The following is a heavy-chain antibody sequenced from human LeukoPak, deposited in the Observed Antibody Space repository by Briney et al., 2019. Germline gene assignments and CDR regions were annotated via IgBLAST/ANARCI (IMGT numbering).Heavy chain of an antibody. Sequence: GGSLRLSCAASGFIFSSNSMNWVRQAPGKGLEWVSSISSSSYIYYADSVKGRFTISRDNAKNSLYLQMNSLRAEDTAVYYCASTSGDFWSGYCDYWGQGTLVTVSS. CDR2: ISSSSYI. D-gene: IGHD3-3*01. J-gene: IGHJ4*02. CDR3: ASTSGDFWSGYCDY. CDR1: GFIFSSNS. V-gene: IGHV3-21*01.